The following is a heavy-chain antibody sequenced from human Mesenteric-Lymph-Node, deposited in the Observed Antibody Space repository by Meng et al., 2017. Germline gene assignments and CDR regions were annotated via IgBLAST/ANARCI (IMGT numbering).Heavy chain of an antibody. Sequence: SETLSLTCTVSGYSISSGYYWGWIRQPPGKGLEWIGSIYHSGSTYYNPSLKSRVTIPVDTSKNQFSLKLSSVTAADTDVYYCARDVYEGANEFDPWGQGTLVTVSS. V-gene: IGHV4-38-2*02. CDR3: ARDVYEGANEFDP. J-gene: IGHJ5*02. CDR2: IYHSGST. D-gene: IGHD1-26*01. CDR1: GYSISSGYY.